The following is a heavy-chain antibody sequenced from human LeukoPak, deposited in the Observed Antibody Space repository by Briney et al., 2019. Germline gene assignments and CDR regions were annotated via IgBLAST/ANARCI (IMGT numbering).Heavy chain of an antibody. V-gene: IGHV1-2*02. D-gene: IGHD1-26*01. J-gene: IGHJ4*02. CDR3: AREGGSYFVGGGY. CDR1: GYTFTGYY. Sequence: ASVKVSCKASGYTFTGYYMHWVRQAPGQGLEWMGWINPNSGGTNYAQKFQGRVTMTRDTSISTAYMELSRLRSDDTAVYYCAREGGSYFVGGGYWDQGTLVTVSS. CDR2: INPNSGGT.